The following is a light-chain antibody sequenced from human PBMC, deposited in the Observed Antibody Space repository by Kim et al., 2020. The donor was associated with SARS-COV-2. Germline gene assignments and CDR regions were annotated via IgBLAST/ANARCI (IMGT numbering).Light chain of an antibody. J-gene: IGKJ4*01. CDR1: QSVSSN. CDR2: GAS. Sequence: EIVMTQSPATLSVSPGERATLSCRASQSVSSNLAWYQQKPGQAPRRLIYGASTRATGIPARFSGSGSGTEFTLTISSLQSEDFAVYYCQQYNNWPPLTVGGGTQMDIK. CDR3: QQYNNWPPLT. V-gene: IGKV3-15*01.